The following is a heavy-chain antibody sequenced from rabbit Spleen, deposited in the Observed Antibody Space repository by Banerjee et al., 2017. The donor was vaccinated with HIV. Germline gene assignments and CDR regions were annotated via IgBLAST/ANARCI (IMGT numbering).Heavy chain of an antibody. V-gene: IGHV1S45*01. CDR2: IFNGDANT. D-gene: IGHD1-1*01. J-gene: IGHJ4*01. Sequence: QEQLVESGGGLVQPEGSLTLTCTASGFSVSTYWMSWVRQAPGKGLEWIGCIFNGDANTYYASWAKGRFTISKPSSTTVTLQLNSLTAADTATYFCVRNLVSSDGDLNLWGPGTLVTVS. CDR3: VRNLVSSDGDLNL. CDR1: GFSVSTYW.